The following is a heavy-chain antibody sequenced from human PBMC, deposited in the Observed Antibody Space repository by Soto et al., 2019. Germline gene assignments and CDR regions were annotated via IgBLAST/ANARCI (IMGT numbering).Heavy chain of an antibody. D-gene: IGHD3-10*01. CDR3: ARSPAWFGEPADY. CDR1: GHSFTSYW. J-gene: IGHJ4*02. CDR2: IYPGDSDT. Sequence: GESLKISCKGSGHSFTSYWIGWVRQMPGKGLEWMGIIYPGDSDTRYSPSFQGQVTISADKSISTAYLQWSSLKASDTAMYYCARSPAWFGEPADYWGQGTLVTVSS. V-gene: IGHV5-51*01.